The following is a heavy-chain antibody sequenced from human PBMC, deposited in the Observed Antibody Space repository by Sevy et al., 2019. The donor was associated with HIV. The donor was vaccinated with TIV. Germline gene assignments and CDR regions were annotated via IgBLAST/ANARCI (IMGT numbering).Heavy chain of an antibody. J-gene: IGHJ6*02. Sequence: GGFLRLSCAASGFTFSSYAMSCVRQAPGKGLEWVSAISGSGGSTYYADSVKGRFTISRDNSKNTLYLQMNSLRAEDTAVYYSAENLPHDSSGKGGVDYYYGMDVWGQGTTVNVSS. V-gene: IGHV3-23*01. CDR2: ISGSGGST. CDR1: GFTFSSYA. CDR3: AENLPHDSSGKGGVDYYYGMDV. D-gene: IGHD3-22*01.